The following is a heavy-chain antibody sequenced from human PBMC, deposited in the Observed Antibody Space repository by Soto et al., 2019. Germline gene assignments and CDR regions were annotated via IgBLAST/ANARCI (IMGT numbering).Heavy chain of an antibody. J-gene: IGHJ6*02. CDR1: GFTFSSYW. V-gene: IGHV3-74*01. Sequence: GGSLRLSCAVSGFTFSSYWMHWVRQAPGKGLVWVSRINSDGSSTSYADSVKGRFTISRDNAKNTLYLQMNSLRAEDTAVYYCARAYSSSWPLYYYGMDVWGQGTTVTVSS. CDR2: INSDGSST. D-gene: IGHD6-13*01. CDR3: ARAYSSSWPLYYYGMDV.